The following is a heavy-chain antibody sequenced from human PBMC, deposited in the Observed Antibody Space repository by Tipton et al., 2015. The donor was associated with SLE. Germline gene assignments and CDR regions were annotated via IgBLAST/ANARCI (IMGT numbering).Heavy chain of an antibody. V-gene: IGHV3-23*01. CDR3: AKDIGNSGYPFDY. Sequence: SLRLSCAASGFTFSSYAMSWVRQAPGKGLEWVSAIRGDGSATFYADSVKGRFTISRDNAKNSLYLQINSLRPEDTALYYCAKDIGNSGYPFDYWGQGALVTVSS. J-gene: IGHJ4*02. CDR2: IRGDGSAT. CDR1: GFTFSSYA. D-gene: IGHD5-12*01.